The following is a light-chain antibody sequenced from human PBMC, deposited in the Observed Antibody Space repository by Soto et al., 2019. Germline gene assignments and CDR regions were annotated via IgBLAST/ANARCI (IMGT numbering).Light chain of an antibody. CDR3: SSYTSSSTLHWV. CDR2: DVS. Sequence: QSVLTQPASVSGSPGQSITISCTGTSSDVGGYNYVSWYQQHPGKAPKLMIYDVSNQPSGVSNRFSGSKSGNTASLTISGLQAEDEADYYCSSYTSSSTLHWVFGGGTKLTVL. CDR1: SSDVGGYNY. V-gene: IGLV2-14*01. J-gene: IGLJ3*02.